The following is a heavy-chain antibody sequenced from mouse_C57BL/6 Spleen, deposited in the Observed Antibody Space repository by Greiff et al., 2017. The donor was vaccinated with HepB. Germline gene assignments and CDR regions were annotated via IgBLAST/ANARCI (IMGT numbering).Heavy chain of an antibody. J-gene: IGHJ4*01. D-gene: IGHD3-2*02. CDR1: GYTFTSYW. V-gene: IGHV1-50*01. CDR2: IDPSDSYT. Sequence: QVQLQQPGAELVKPGASVKLSCKASGYTFTSYWMQWVKQRPGQGLEWIGEIDPSDSYTNYNQKFKGKATLTVDTSSSTAYMQRSSLTSEDSAVYYCACGKDSSGSYYAMDYWGQGTSVTVSS. CDR3: ACGKDSSGSYYAMDY.